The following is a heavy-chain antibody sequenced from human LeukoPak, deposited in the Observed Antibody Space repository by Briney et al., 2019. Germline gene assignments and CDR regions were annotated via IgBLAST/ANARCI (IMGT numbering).Heavy chain of an antibody. CDR3: GTDRCSSTD. J-gene: IGHJ4*02. CDR1: GFTFSSYS. CDR2: ISGSGGST. Sequence: GGSLRLSCAASGFTFSSYSMSWVRQAPGKGLEWVSAISGSGGSTYYADSVKGRFTISRDNSKNTLYLQMNSLRAEDTAVYHCGTDRCSSTDWGQGALFTVSS. D-gene: IGHD6-6*01. V-gene: IGHV3-23*01.